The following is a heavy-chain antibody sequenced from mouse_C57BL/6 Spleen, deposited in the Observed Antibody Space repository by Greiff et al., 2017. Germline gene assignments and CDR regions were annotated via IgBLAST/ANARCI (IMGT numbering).Heavy chain of an antibody. V-gene: IGHV5-6*02. CDR1: GFTFSSYG. CDR3: ARIYYYGSKYFDV. Sequence: EVKLVESGGDLVKPGGSLKLSCAASGFTFSSYGMSWVRQTPDKRLEWVATISSGGSYTYYPDSVKGRFTISRDNAKNTLYLQMSSLKSEDTAMDYCARIYYYGSKYFDVWGTGTTVTVSS. J-gene: IGHJ1*03. D-gene: IGHD1-1*01. CDR2: ISSGGSYT.